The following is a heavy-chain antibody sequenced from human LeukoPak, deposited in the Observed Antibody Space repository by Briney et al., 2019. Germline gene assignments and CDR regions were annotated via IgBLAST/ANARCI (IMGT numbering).Heavy chain of an antibody. J-gene: IGHJ4*02. V-gene: IGHV3-74*01. Sequence: GGSLRLSCAASGFDFSSNWMHWVRHAPGQGLVWVSRIKGDGISTNYADSVKGRFTISRDIAKNTLYLQMNSLRAEDTGVYYCAKDHYWSIDYWGRGTPVTVSS. CDR3: AKDHYWSIDY. CDR2: IKGDGIST. D-gene: IGHD3-3*01. CDR1: GFDFSSNW.